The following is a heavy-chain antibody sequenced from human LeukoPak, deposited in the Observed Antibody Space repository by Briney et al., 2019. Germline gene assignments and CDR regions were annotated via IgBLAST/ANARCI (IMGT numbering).Heavy chain of an antibody. CDR1: GFTVSSNY. Sequence: GGSLRLSCAASGFTVSSNYMSWVRQAPGKGLEWVSVIYSGGSTYYADSVKGRFTISRDNSKNTLYLQMNSLRAEDTAVYYCAKAPPYCGSTSCYVVDYWGQGTLVTVSS. V-gene: IGHV3-53*01. CDR3: AKAPPYCGSTSCYVVDY. D-gene: IGHD2-2*01. J-gene: IGHJ4*02. CDR2: IYSGGST.